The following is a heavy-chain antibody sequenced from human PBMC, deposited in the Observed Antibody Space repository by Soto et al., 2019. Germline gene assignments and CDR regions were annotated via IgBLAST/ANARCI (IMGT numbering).Heavy chain of an antibody. D-gene: IGHD6-19*01. J-gene: IGHJ5*02. V-gene: IGHV3-30-3*01. CDR3: ARRGAVAGTVTGTPPGFDP. Sequence: GGSLRLSCAASGFTFSSYAMHWVRQAPGKGLEWVAVISYDGSNKYYADSVKGRFTISRDNSKNTLYLQMNSLRAEDTAVYYCARRGAVAGTVTGTPPGFDPWGQGTLVTVSS. CDR1: GFTFSSYA. CDR2: ISYDGSNK.